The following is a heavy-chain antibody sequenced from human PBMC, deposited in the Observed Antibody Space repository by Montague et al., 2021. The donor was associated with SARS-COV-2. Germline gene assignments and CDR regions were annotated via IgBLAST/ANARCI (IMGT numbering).Heavy chain of an antibody. CDR3: ARGRQHISMVVVVVTGGEYYFDF. J-gene: IGHJ4*02. D-gene: IGHD3-22*01. Sequence: SETLSLTCAVYDGSFSVYSWTWIRQPPGKGLEWIGEINHRGSINYNPSLKSRVTISVDTSKNQFSLKMTSVTAADTAVYYCARGRQHISMVVVVVTGGEYYFDFWGQGTLVAVSS. CDR2: INHRGSI. CDR1: DGSFSVYS. V-gene: IGHV4-34*01.